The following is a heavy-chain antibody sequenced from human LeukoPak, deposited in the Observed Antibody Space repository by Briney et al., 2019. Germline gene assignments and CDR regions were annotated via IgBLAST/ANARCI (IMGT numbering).Heavy chain of an antibody. D-gene: IGHD3-16*01. V-gene: IGHV3-21*01. Sequence: GGSLRLSCAAPGVTISTYRMNWVRQAPGKGLEWVSSINANGNYIYYAESVKGRFTISRDNAQNSLFLQMDSLRADDTALYYCARSRDDSLISYDIWGPGTLVAVSS. CDR3: ARSRDDSLISYDI. CDR2: INANGNYI. CDR1: GVTISTYR. J-gene: IGHJ4*02.